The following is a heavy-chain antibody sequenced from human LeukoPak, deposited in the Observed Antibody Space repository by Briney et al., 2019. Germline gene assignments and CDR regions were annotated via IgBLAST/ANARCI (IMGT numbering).Heavy chain of an antibody. V-gene: IGHV1-18*01. Sequence: ASVNVSCKASGYTVYNNGISWVRLAPGQGLEWMGWISVYNSNTNSAQNLQGRVTMTTDTSTSTAYMELRSLRSDDTAVYYCARMGCNSASCYTLDYWGQGTLVTVSS. CDR3: ARMGCNSASCYTLDY. CDR2: ISVYNSNT. J-gene: IGHJ4*02. CDR1: GYTVYNNG. D-gene: IGHD2-2*02.